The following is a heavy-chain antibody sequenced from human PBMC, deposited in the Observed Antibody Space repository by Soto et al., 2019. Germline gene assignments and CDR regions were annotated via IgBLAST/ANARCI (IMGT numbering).Heavy chain of an antibody. CDR3: ARVGVEVTDYTTRGWFDP. CDR1: GFTFSSYG. D-gene: IGHD4-4*01. V-gene: IGHV3-33*01. CDR2: IWYDGSNK. Sequence: GGSLRLSCAASGFTFSSYGMHWVRQAPGKGLEWVAVIWYDGSNKYYADSVKGRFTISRDNSKNTLYLQMNSLRAEDTAVYYCARVGVEVTDYTTRGWFDPWGQGTLVTVSS. J-gene: IGHJ5*02.